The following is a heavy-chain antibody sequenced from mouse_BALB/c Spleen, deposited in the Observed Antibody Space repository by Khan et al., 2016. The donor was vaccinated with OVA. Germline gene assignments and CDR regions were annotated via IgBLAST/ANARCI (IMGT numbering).Heavy chain of an antibody. D-gene: IGHD1-1*01. Sequence: VQLQESGAELAKPGASVKMSCKASGYTFINYGILWVKQRPGQSLEWIGYINPSTAYTEYNQNFKDKATLTADKSSRTAYMQLSSLTSEDSAVYYCARRGLRWDFDYWGQGTTLTVSS. V-gene: IGHV1-4*01. J-gene: IGHJ2*01. CDR3: ARRGLRWDFDY. CDR2: INPSTAYT. CDR1: GYTFINYG.